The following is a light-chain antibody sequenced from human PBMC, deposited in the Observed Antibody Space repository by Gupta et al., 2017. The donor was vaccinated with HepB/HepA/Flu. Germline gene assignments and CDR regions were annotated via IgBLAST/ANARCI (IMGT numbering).Light chain of an antibody. CDR1: QSVSSY. CDR3: QQRDTWPWT. V-gene: IGKV3-11*01. Sequence: EIVLTQSPATLAFAPGERATLSCRASQSVSSYLAWYQQKPGQAPRVLIYGASNRATGIPARFSGSGSGTDFTLTISSLEPKDFAVYYCQQRDTWPWTFGQGTKVDIK. J-gene: IGKJ1*01. CDR2: GAS.